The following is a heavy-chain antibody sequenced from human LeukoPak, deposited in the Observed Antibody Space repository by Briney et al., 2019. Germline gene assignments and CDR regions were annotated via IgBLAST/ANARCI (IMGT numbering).Heavy chain of an antibody. CDR1: GFTFSSYA. D-gene: IGHD4/OR15-4a*01. J-gene: IGHJ4*02. CDR2: ISGSGGST. V-gene: IGHV3-23*01. CDR3: ARRAGAYSHPYDY. Sequence: GGSLRLSCAASGFTFSSYAMSWVRQAPGKGLEWVSAISGSGGSTYYADSVKGRFTISRDNAKNSLYLQMNSLRTEDTAVYYCARRAGAYSHPYDYWGQGTLVTVSS.